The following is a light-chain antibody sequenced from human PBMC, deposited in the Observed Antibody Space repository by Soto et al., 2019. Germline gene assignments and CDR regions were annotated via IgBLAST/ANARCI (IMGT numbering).Light chain of an antibody. CDR2: QAS. Sequence: IQMTQSPSTLSASVGDRVTITCRASQSISSNLAWYQQKPGKAPKLLIYQASSLENGVPSRFSGSESGTEFTLTISSLQPDDFATYYCQQYNTHSTFGQGTKVDI. V-gene: IGKV1-5*03. CDR3: QQYNTHST. CDR1: QSISSN. J-gene: IGKJ1*01.